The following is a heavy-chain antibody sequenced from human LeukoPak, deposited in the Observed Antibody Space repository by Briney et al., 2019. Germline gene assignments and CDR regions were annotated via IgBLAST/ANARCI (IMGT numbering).Heavy chain of an antibody. CDR2: ISGSGGST. D-gene: IGHD6-13*01. CDR1: GFTFSSYA. CDR3: AKDKAAADALYFDY. V-gene: IGHV3-23*01. Sequence: GGSLRLSCAASGFTFSSYAMSRVRQAPGKGLEWVSAISGSGGSTYYADSVKGRFTISRDNSKNTLYLQMNSLRAEDTAVYYCAKDKAAADALYFDYWGQGTLVTVSS. J-gene: IGHJ4*02.